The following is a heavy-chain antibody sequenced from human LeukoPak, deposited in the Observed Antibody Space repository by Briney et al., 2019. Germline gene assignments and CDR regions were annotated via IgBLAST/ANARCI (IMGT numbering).Heavy chain of an antibody. Sequence: GGSLRLSCAASGFTFSTFAMIWVRQPPGKGLEWVSSIFPSGGEIHYADSVRGRFTISRDNSKSTLSLQMNSLRAEDTAVYYCAKERGVAVAVIDYWGQGTLVTVSS. CDR1: GFTFSTFA. D-gene: IGHD6-19*01. J-gene: IGHJ4*02. CDR2: IFPSGGEI. CDR3: AKERGVAVAVIDY. V-gene: IGHV3-23*01.